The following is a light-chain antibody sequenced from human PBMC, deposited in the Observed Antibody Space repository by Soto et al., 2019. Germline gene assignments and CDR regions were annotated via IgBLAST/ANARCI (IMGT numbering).Light chain of an antibody. J-gene: IGKJ5*01. V-gene: IGKV1-5*01. Sequence: DIQMTQSPSTLSASVGDRVTITCRASQSISSWLAWYQQKPGKAPKLLIYDASSLESGVPSRFSGSGSGTEFTLTISSLQPEDFATYYCQQSYGTLITFGQGTRLEIK. CDR2: DAS. CDR3: QQSYGTLIT. CDR1: QSISSW.